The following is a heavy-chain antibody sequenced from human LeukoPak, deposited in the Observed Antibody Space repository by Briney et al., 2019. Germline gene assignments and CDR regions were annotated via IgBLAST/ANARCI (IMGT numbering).Heavy chain of an antibody. V-gene: IGHV3-23*01. J-gene: IGHJ5*02. CDR1: GFTFRGYA. Sequence: GGSLRLSCAASGFTFRGYAMSWVRQAPGKGLEWVSNISGSGDRTDYADSVKGRFTMSRDNSKNTLYLQMNSLRVEDTAVYYCAKQLSGWSPEGAWGQGTLVTVSS. CDR3: AKQLSGWSPEGA. CDR2: ISGSGDRT. D-gene: IGHD6-19*01.